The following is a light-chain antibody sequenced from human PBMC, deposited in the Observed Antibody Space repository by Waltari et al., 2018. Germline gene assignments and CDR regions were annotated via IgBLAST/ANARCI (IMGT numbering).Light chain of an antibody. J-gene: IGKJ1*01. CDR2: AAS. CDR1: QSISSY. Sequence: DIQMTQSPSSLSASVGDRVTISCRASQSISSYLNWYQQKPVEAPKLLIAAASVLQSGVPSRFSGSGSGSHFTLTFNSLQPEDFATYYCQQSYSTPWTFGQGTKVEIK. CDR3: QQSYSTPWT. V-gene: IGKV1-39*01.